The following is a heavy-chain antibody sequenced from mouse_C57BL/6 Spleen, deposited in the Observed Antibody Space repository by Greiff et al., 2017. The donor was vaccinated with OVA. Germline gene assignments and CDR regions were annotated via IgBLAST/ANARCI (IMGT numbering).Heavy chain of an antibody. D-gene: IGHD4-1*01. V-gene: IGHV1-72*01. CDR2: IDPNSGGT. CDR3: ARWELGRYYYAMDY. CDR1: GYTFTSYW. Sequence: QVQLQQPGAELVKPGASVKLSCKASGYTFTSYWMHWVKQRPGRGLEWIGRIDPNSGGTKYNEKFKSKATLTVDKPSSTTYMQLSSLTSEDSAVYYCARWELGRYYYAMDYWGQGTSVTVSS. J-gene: IGHJ4*01.